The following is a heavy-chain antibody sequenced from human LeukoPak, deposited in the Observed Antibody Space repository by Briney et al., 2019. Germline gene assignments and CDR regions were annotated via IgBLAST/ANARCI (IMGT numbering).Heavy chain of an antibody. CDR2: IYYSGST. Sequence: PSETLSLTCTVSGGSISSYYWSWVRQPPGKGLEWIGYIYYSGSTNYNPSLKSRVTISVDTSKNRFSLKLSSVTAADTAVYYCARDYGDYYFDYWGQGTLVTVSS. D-gene: IGHD4-17*01. V-gene: IGHV4-59*01. CDR3: ARDYGDYYFDY. J-gene: IGHJ4*02. CDR1: GGSISSYY.